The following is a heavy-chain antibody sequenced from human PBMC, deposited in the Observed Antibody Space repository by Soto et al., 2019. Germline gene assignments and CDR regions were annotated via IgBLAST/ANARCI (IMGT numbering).Heavy chain of an antibody. Sequence: QVQLVESGGGEVQPGRSLTISCAASGFTFSTYGMHWVRQTPGKGLEWVAVISYDGTNKFYSDSVKGRFTISRDNFMNTLTLQMNSLRADATAVYSCAKDLQSYGDYDYYCYGMDVWGLGTRVTVSS. CDR2: ISYDGTNK. CDR1: GFTFSTYG. J-gene: IGHJ6*02. D-gene: IGHD4-17*01. V-gene: IGHV3-30*18. CDR3: AKDLQSYGDYDYYCYGMDV.